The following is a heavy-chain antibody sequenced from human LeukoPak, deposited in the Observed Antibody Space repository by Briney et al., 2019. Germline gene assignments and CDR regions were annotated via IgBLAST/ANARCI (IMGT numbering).Heavy chain of an antibody. J-gene: IGHJ6*02. V-gene: IGHV3-74*01. CDR3: ARGRYYGMDV. CDR2: INNDGSSA. CDR1: GFTFNNYW. Sequence: GGSLRLSCAASGFTFNNYWIHWVRQVPGKGLVWVSRINNDGSSASYVDSVKGRFTISRDNAENTLYLQMNSLRAEDTAVYYCARGRYYGMDVWGQGTTVTVSS.